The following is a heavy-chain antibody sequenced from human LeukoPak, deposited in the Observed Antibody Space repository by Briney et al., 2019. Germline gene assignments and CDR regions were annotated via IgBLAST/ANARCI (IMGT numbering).Heavy chain of an antibody. D-gene: IGHD2-8*02. J-gene: IGHJ6*02. V-gene: IGHV3-48*01. CDR1: GFTFSSYA. CDR2: ISTSSNTI. Sequence: PGGSLRLSCAASGFTFSSYAMTWVRQAPGKGLEWISYISTSSNTIYYADSVKGRFTISRDNAKNSLFLHMNSLRAEDTAVYYCARDLHRVMVVVPGGLDVWGQGTTVTVSS. CDR3: ARDLHRVMVVVPGGLDV.